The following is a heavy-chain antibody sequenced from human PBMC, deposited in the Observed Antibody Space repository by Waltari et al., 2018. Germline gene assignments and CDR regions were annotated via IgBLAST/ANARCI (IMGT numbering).Heavy chain of an antibody. D-gene: IGHD6-6*01. CDR3: ARTLRIAARPGYMDV. Sequence: QVQLQESGPGLVKPSETLSLTCTVSGGSISRYYWSWIRQPPGKGLEWIGYIYYSGSTNYNPALKSRVTISVDTSKNQFSLKLSSVTAADTAVYYCARTLRIAARPGYMDVWGKGTTVTVSS. J-gene: IGHJ6*03. CDR2: IYYSGST. CDR1: GGSISRYY. V-gene: IGHV4-59*01.